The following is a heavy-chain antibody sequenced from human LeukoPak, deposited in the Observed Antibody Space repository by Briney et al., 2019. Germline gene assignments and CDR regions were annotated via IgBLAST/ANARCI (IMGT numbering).Heavy chain of an antibody. Sequence: SSVKVSCKASGGTFSSYSISWVRQAPGQGLEWKGGIIPIFCTANYAQKFQGRVTITAEESTSAAYMELSSLRSEDTAVYYCARAGELLWFGESPAGATYYFDYWGQGTLVTVSS. J-gene: IGHJ4*02. CDR3: ARAGELLWFGESPAGATYYFDY. CDR1: GGTFSSYS. D-gene: IGHD3-10*01. CDR2: IIPIFCTA. V-gene: IGHV1-69*01.